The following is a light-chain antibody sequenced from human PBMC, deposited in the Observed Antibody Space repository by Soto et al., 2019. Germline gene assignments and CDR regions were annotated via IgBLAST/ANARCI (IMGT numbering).Light chain of an antibody. V-gene: IGLV2-14*01. CDR1: SSDVGGYNY. CDR2: DVS. J-gene: IGLJ1*01. Sequence: QSALTQPASVSGSPGQSITISCTGTSSDVGGYNYFSWYQQHPGKAPKFMIYDVSNRPSGVSNRCSGSKSGNTASLTISGLQAEDEADYYCCSYTTSDTRQIVFGAGTKLTVL. CDR3: CSYTTSDTRQIV.